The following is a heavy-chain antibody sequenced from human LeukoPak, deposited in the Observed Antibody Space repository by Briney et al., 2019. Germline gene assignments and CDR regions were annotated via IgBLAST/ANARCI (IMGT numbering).Heavy chain of an antibody. CDR2: IYPGDSDT. J-gene: IGHJ4*02. CDR3: ARRGTTRQQLVFLDY. D-gene: IGHD6-13*01. CDR1: GYSFTSYW. Sequence: GESLKISCKGSGYSFTSYWIGWVRQMPGKGLEWMGIIYPGDSDTRYSPSFQGQVTISADKSISTAYLQWSSLKASDTAMYYCARRGTTRQQLVFLDYWGQGTLVTVSS. V-gene: IGHV5-51*01.